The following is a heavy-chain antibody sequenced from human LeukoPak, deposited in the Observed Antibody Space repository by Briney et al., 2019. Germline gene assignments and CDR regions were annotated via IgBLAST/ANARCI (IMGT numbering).Heavy chain of an antibody. J-gene: IGHJ4*02. CDR1: GITLSNYG. CDR3: AKRGVVIRVILVGFHKEAYYFDS. D-gene: IGHD3-22*01. Sequence: GGSLRLSCAVSGITLSNYGMSWVRQAPGKGLEWVAGISDRGSRTNYADSVKGRFTISTDHPKNTLCLQMNSLRAEDTAVYFCAKRGVVIRVILVGFHKEAYYFDSWGQGALVTVSS. V-gene: IGHV3-23*01. CDR2: ISDRGSRT.